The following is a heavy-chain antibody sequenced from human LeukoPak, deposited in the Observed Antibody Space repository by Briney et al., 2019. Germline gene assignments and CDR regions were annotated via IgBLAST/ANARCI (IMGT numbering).Heavy chain of an antibody. Sequence: KSSETLSLTCTVSGGSISSYYWSWIRQPPGKGLEWIGYIYYSGSTNYNPSLKSRVTISVDTSKNQFSLKLSSVTAADTAVYYCARNHPYYYDSSGYYYTPPFDYWGQGTLVTVSS. D-gene: IGHD3-22*01. CDR3: ARNHPYYYDSSGYYYTPPFDY. J-gene: IGHJ4*02. CDR2: IYYSGST. V-gene: IGHV4-59*01. CDR1: GGSISSYY.